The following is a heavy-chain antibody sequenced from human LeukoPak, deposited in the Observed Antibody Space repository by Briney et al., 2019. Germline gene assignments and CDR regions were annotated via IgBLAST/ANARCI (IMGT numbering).Heavy chain of an antibody. Sequence: SETLSLTCAVYGGSFSGYYWSWIRQPPGKGLEWIGEINHSGSTNYNPSLKSRVTISVDTSKNQFSLKLSSVTAADTAVYYCASLTMGWLLWGQGTLVTVSS. CDR3: ASLTMGWLL. D-gene: IGHD5-24*01. CDR1: GGSFSGYY. J-gene: IGHJ4*02. V-gene: IGHV4-34*01. CDR2: INHSGST.